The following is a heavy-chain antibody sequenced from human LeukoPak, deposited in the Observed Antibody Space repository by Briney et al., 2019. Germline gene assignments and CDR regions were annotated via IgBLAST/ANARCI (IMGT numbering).Heavy chain of an antibody. CDR1: GYTFTGYY. V-gene: IGHV1-2*02. D-gene: IGHD3-3*01. Sequence: GASVKVSCKASGYTFTGYYMHWVRQAPGQGLEWMGWINPNSGGTNYAQKFQGRVTMTRDTSISTAYMELSRLRSDDTAVYYCARNSYDFWSGYYFHLTVNWFDPWGQGTLVTVSS. CDR3: ARNSYDFWSGYYFHLTVNWFDP. J-gene: IGHJ5*02. CDR2: INPNSGGT.